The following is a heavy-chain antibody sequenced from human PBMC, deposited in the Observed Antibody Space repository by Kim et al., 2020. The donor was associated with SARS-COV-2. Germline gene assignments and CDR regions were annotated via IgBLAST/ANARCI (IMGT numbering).Heavy chain of an antibody. CDR1: GFTFSSYA. V-gene: IGHV3-23*01. D-gene: IGHD6-13*01. Sequence: GGSLRLSCAASGFTFSSYAMHWVRQAPGKGLEWVSAICEGGDSAYYADSVKGRFTISRDNSNNTLYLRMNSLRAEDTAVYYCATPPGYSSSLYWFYPWGQGNLGTVSP. CDR3: ATPPGYSSSLYWFYP. J-gene: IGHJ5*02. CDR2: ICEGGDSA.